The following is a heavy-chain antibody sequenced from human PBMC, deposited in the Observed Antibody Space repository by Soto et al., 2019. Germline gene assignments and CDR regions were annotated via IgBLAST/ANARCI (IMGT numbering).Heavy chain of an antibody. V-gene: IGHV4-61*01. Sequence: SETLSLTCTVSGGSVSSGSYYWSWIRQPPGKGLEWIGYIYYSGSTNYNPSLKSRVTISVDTSKNQFSLKLSSVTAADTAVYYCAGIASASTSYYYYVLAVWGQGTTVTVSS. CDR3: AGIASASTSYYYYVLAV. D-gene: IGHD6-13*01. CDR2: IYYSGST. CDR1: GGSVSSGSYY. J-gene: IGHJ6*02.